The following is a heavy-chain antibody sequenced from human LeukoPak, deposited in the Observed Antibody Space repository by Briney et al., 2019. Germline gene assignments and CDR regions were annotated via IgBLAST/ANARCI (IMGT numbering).Heavy chain of an antibody. V-gene: IGHV4-59*01. CDR1: GGSISSYY. CDR2: IYYSGST. D-gene: IGHD4-17*01. J-gene: IGHJ4*02. CDR3: ARGVYGVDFDY. Sequence: SETLSLTCTVPGGSISSYYWSWIRQPPGKGLEWIGYIYYSGSTNYNPSLKSRVTISVDTSKNQFSLKLSSVTAADTAVYYCARGVYGVDFDYWGQGTLVTVSS.